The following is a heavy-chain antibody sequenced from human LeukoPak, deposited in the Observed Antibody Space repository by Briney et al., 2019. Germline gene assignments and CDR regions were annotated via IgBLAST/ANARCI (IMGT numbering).Heavy chain of an antibody. Sequence: ASVKDSCKASGYSFNTYGISWVRQAPGQGLEWMGWVSADNGETNYAQKFQGRVTMTTDTSTSTAYMELRSLRSDDTAVYYCARDYQLLLLWDCFDPWGQGTLVSVSS. CDR1: GYSFNTYG. CDR2: VSADNGET. V-gene: IGHV1-18*01. CDR3: ARDYQLLLLWDCFDP. J-gene: IGHJ5*02. D-gene: IGHD2-2*01.